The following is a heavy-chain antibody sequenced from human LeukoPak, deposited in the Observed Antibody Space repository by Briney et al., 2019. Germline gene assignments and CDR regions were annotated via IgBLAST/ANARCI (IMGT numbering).Heavy chain of an antibody. CDR3: ARGSEEHFDY. V-gene: IGHV5-10-1*01. Sequence: GASLQISCKGPGSCFTSYWISWVRPVPGKGLEWMGSSDPSDSYTNYSPSFQVHVTISTDKSISTAYLQWSSLKASDTDMYYCARGSEEHFDYWGQGTLVTVSS. CDR1: GSCFTSYW. J-gene: IGHJ4*02. CDR2: SDPSDSYT. D-gene: IGHD1-26*01.